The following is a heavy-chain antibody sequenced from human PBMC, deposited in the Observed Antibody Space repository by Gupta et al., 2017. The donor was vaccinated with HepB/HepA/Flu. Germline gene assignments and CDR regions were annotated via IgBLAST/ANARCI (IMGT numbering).Heavy chain of an antibody. Sequence: ELRLLESGGGLVQPGGSLRLSCLASGFTLSNYALTWFRQAPGKGLEWVSSISSGGGSTYSTDSVKGRLTVSRDNSKNTLYLQMNSLSAVDTAVYYCAREPEYRNGWYFDLWGRGTLVSVSS. CDR1: GFTLSNYA. J-gene: IGHJ2*01. CDR2: ISSGGGST. V-gene: IGHV3-23*01. CDR3: AREPEYRNGWYFDL. D-gene: IGHD2-2*01.